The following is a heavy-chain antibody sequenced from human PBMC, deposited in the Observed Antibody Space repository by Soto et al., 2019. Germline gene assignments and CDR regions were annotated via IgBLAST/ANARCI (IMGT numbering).Heavy chain of an antibody. J-gene: IGHJ4*02. Sequence: SETLSLTCTVSGGSISSSSYYWGWIRQPPGKGLEWIGSIYYSGSTYYNPSLKSRVTISVDTSKNQFSLKLSSVTAADTAVYYWARLVYDRGGYRPGGGQGTLVTVSP. CDR1: GGSISSSSYY. CDR3: ARLVYDRGGYRPG. V-gene: IGHV4-39*01. D-gene: IGHD3-22*01. CDR2: IYYSGST.